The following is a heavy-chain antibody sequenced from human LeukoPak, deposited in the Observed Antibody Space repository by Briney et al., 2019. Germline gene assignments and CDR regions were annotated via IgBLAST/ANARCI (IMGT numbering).Heavy chain of an antibody. CDR1: GFTFSTYW. D-gene: IGHD5-24*01. CDR2: INTDGSTT. J-gene: IGHJ4*02. V-gene: IGHV3-74*01. CDR3: AREDGDAYNFFDY. Sequence: GGSLRLSCAASGFTFSTYWMHWVQQSPGKGLVWVSRINTDGSTTSYADSVKGRFTISRDNAKNTLYLQMNSLTAEDTAVYYCAREDGDAYNFFDYWGQGTLVTVSS.